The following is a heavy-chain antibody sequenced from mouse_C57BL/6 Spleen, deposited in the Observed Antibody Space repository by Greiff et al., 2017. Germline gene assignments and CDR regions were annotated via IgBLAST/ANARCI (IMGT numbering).Heavy chain of an antibody. CDR1: GYTFTSYW. J-gene: IGHJ1*03. D-gene: IGHD1-1*01. CDR2: IYPGSGST. CDR3: ARSPNYYGSSYGYFDV. V-gene: IGHV1-55*01. Sequence: QVQLKQPGAELVKPGASVKMSCKASGYTFTSYWITWVKQRPGQGLEWIGDIYPGSGSTNYNEKFKSKATLTVDTSSSTAYMQLSSLTSEDSAVXYCARSPNYYGSSYGYFDVWGTGTTVTGSS.